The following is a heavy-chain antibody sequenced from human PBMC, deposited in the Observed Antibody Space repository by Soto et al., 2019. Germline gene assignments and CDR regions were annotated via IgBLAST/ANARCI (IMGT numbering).Heavy chain of an antibody. J-gene: IGHJ4*02. CDR1: GYTFTSYH. Sequence: GASVKVSCKASGYTFTSYHMHWVRQAPGQGLEWMGIIDPIVGSTSYAQKFQGRVTMTRDTSTSTVYMELSSLRSEDTAVYYCARAEHYDSSGYYYPFDYWGQGTLVTVS. D-gene: IGHD3-22*01. V-gene: IGHV1-46*01. CDR2: IDPIVGST. CDR3: ARAEHYDSSGYYYPFDY.